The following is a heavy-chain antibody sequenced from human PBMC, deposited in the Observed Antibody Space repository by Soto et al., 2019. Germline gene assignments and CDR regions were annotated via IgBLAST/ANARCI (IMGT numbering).Heavy chain of an antibody. Sequence: EVQLVESGGGLVKPGGSLRLSCAASGFTFSTYCMNWVRQAPGRGLEWVSYISESSSHIYYGDSVRGRFIISRDNAKKPVYLQMTSQRAEKTDVYYCPRDGSKWVKYGYFDLWGRGTLVTVSS. CDR3: PRDGSKWVKYGYFDL. J-gene: IGHJ2*01. V-gene: IGHV3-21*01. CDR2: ISESSSHI. D-gene: IGHD3-10*01. CDR1: GFTFSTYC.